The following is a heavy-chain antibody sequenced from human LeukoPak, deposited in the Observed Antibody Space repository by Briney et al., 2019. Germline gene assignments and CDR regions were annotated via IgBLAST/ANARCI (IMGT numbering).Heavy chain of an antibody. J-gene: IGHJ5*02. D-gene: IGHD3-10*01. CDR2: INHSGST. CDR3: ARGRYYYGSGSSGNWFDP. Sequence: PSGTLTLTCAVYGGSFSGYYWSWIRQPPGKGLEWIGEINHSGSTNYNPSLKSRVTISVDTSKNQFSLKLSSVTAADTAVYYCARGRYYYGSGSSGNWFDPWGQGTLVTVSS. V-gene: IGHV4-34*01. CDR1: GGSFSGYY.